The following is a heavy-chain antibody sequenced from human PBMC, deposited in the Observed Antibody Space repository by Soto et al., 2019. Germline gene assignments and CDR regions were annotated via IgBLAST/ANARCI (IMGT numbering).Heavy chain of an antibody. Sequence: GGSLRLSCTASGFTFGDYAMSWFRQAPGKGLEWVGFIRSKAYGGTTEYAASVKGRFTISRDDSKSIAYLQMNSLKTEDTAVYYCTGEITPDWYYYMDVWGKGTTVTVSS. D-gene: IGHD1-20*01. J-gene: IGHJ6*03. CDR2: IRSKAYGGTT. CDR1: GFTFGDYA. CDR3: TGEITPDWYYYMDV. V-gene: IGHV3-49*03.